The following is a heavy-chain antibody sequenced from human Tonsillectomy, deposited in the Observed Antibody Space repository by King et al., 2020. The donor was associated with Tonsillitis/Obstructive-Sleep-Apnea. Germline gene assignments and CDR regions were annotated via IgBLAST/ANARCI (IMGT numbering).Heavy chain of an antibody. CDR2: ISSNGAST. D-gene: IGHD3-22*01. J-gene: IGHJ3*02. Sequence: VQLVESGGGLVQPGGSLRLSCSASGFTFSSYAMHWVRQAPGKGLEYVSAISSNGASTYYADSVKGRFTISRDNSKNTLYLQMSSLRAEDTAIYYCVKDLDYYASSGLDAFDIWGQGTMVTVSS. CDR1: GFTFSSYA. CDR3: VKDLDYYASSGLDAFDI. V-gene: IGHV3-64D*06.